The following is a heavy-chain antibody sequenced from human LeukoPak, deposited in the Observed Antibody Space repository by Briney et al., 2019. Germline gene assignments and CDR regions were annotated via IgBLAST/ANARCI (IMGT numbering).Heavy chain of an antibody. Sequence: ASVKVSCKASGGTFTSYAISWVRQASGQGLEWMGGIIPIFGTANYAQKFQGRVTITADESTSTAYMELSSLRSDDTAVYYCARRNRVLMYYYDSSGYWDYYYGMDVWGQGTAVTVSS. V-gene: IGHV1-69*13. D-gene: IGHD3-22*01. CDR3: ARRNRVLMYYYDSSGYWDYYYGMDV. CDR1: GGTFTSYA. CDR2: IIPIFGTA. J-gene: IGHJ6*01.